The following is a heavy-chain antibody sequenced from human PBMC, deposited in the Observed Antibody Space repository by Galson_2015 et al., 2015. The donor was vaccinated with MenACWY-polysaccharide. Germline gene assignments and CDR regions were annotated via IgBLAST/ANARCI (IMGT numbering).Heavy chain of an antibody. CDR1: GFAYSAHA. CDR2: ITGRGDST. CDR3: AKSSNGDYVWGAFDI. V-gene: IGHV3-23*01. Sequence: SLRLSCAASGFAYSAHAMSWVRQAPGKGLQWVSGITGRGDSTYYADSVKGRLTVSRDNSRNTLFLQMNSLRAEDTAIYYSAKSSNGDYVWGAFDIWGQGTMVTVSS. D-gene: IGHD4-17*01. J-gene: IGHJ3*02.